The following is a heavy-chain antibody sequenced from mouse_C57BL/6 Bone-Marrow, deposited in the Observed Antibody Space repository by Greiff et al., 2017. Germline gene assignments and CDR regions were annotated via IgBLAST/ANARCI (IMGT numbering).Heavy chain of an antibody. D-gene: IGHD1-1*01. Sequence: QVQLQQPGTELVKPGASVKLSCKASGYTFTSYWMHWVKQRPGQGLEWIGNINTSNGGTNYNEKFKSKDTLTVDKSSSTAYMQLSSLTSEDSAVYYCARDYYGSLLYFDVWGTGTTVTVSS. CDR2: INTSNGGT. V-gene: IGHV1-53*01. CDR1: GYTFTSYW. J-gene: IGHJ1*03. CDR3: ARDYYGSLLYFDV.